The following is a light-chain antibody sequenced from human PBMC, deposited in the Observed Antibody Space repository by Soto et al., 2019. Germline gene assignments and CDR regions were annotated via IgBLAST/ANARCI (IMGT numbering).Light chain of an antibody. J-gene: IGKJ1*01. CDR2: AAS. V-gene: IGKV1-39*01. Sequence: DIQMTQSPSTLPASVGDRVTITCRASQSISNWLAWYQQKPGKAPKLLIYAASSLQSGVPSRFSGSGSETDFTLTISSLQPEDFATYSCQQSYSTTWTFGQGTKVDIK. CDR1: QSISNW. CDR3: QQSYSTTWT.